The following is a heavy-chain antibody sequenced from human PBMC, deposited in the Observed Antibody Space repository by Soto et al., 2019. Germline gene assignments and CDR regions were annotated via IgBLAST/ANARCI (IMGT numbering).Heavy chain of an antibody. D-gene: IGHD6-6*01. Sequence: GGSLRLSCAASGFTFSSYSMNWVRQAPGKGLEWVSSISSSSSYIYYADSVKGRFTISRDNAKNSLYLQMNSLTAEDTAVYYCARDPYSSSDYFDYWGQGTLVTVSS. J-gene: IGHJ4*02. CDR1: GFTFSSYS. CDR2: ISSSSSYI. CDR3: ARDPYSSSDYFDY. V-gene: IGHV3-21*01.